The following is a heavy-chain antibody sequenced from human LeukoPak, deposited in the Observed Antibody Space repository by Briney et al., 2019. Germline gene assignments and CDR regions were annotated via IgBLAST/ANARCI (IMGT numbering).Heavy chain of an antibody. J-gene: IGHJ4*02. V-gene: IGHV1-69*05. CDR3: ARQWPKSSGYYLFDY. CDR1: GGTFSN. Sequence: SVKVSCKTSGGTFSNINWVRQAPGQGLEWMGGIIPIFGTATYAQKFQGRVTITTDESTSTAYMELRGLTSEDTAVYYCARQWPKSSGYYLFDYWGQGTLFIVSS. D-gene: IGHD3-22*01. CDR2: IIPIFGTA.